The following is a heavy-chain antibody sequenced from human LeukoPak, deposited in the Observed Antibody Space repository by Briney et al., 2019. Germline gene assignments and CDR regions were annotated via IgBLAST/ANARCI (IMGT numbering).Heavy chain of an antibody. V-gene: IGHV3-23*01. Sequence: GRSLRLSCAASGFTFSSYGMHWVRQAPGKGLEWVSDISGPGDSTYYADSVKGRSTISRDNSKNTLYLQMNSLRAEDTAVYYCAKAGARYGSGSPIDYWGQGTLVTVSS. CDR2: ISGPGDST. CDR1: GFTFSSYG. D-gene: IGHD3-10*01. J-gene: IGHJ4*02. CDR3: AKAGARYGSGSPIDY.